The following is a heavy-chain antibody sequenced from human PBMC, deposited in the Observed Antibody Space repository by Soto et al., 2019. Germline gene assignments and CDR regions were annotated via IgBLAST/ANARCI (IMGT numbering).Heavy chain of an antibody. V-gene: IGHV1-18*04. D-gene: IGHD2-2*01. CDR3: TTDKMYVSVVAAIVDLDN. CDR2: ISTDNGDT. J-gene: IGHJ4*02. Sequence: ASVKVSCKASGYTFPNFGISWVRQAPGQGLEWLGWISTDNGDTKYAQKIQARVTLTTDTATTTVYMELTSLRPDDTAVYYCTTDKMYVSVVAAIVDLDNWGQGTRVTVSS. CDR1: GYTFPNFG.